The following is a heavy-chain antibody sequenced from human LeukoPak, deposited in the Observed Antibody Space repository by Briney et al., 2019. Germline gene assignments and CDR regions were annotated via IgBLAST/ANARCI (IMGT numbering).Heavy chain of an antibody. CDR1: GFTFSSYS. Sequence: SGGSLRLSCAASGFTFSSYSMNWVRQAPGKGLEWVSYISSSSSTIYYADSVKGRFTISRDNAKNSLYLQMNSLRAEDTAVYYCARALTTVTTDHLGYWGQGTLVTVSS. V-gene: IGHV3-48*01. D-gene: IGHD4-17*01. CDR2: ISSSSSTI. CDR3: ARALTTVTTDHLGY. J-gene: IGHJ4*02.